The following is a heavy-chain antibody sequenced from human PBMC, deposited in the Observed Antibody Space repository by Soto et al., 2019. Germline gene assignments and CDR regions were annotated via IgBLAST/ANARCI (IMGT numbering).Heavy chain of an antibody. CDR1: GFTFSIYG. J-gene: IGHJ6*04. D-gene: IGHD5-18*01. CDR2: MNSDGYI. Sequence: GGSLRLSCAASGFTFSIYGMHWVRQAPGKGLEWVSPMNSDGYIYYADSVRGLFTISRDNAKNSLYRQMSSLRAEDTALYYCARGVTGYNYGSTGMDVWGRGTTGTVSS. V-gene: IGHV3-21*01. CDR3: ARGVTGYNYGSTGMDV.